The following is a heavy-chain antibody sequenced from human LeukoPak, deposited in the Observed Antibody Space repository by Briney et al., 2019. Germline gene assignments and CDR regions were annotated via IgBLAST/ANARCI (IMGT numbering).Heavy chain of an antibody. D-gene: IGHD3-10*01. V-gene: IGHV1-46*01. J-gene: IGHJ4*02. CDR1: GDTFTNHY. CDR2: SNPRGGST. CDR3: ARDAVLLRHYYFDY. Sequence: ASVKVSCKASGDTFTNHYIHWVRQAPGQGLEWMGISNPRGGSTSHAQKFQGRVTMTTDTSTSTVYMELSSLRSEDTAVYYCARDAVLLRHYYFDYWGQGTLVTVSS.